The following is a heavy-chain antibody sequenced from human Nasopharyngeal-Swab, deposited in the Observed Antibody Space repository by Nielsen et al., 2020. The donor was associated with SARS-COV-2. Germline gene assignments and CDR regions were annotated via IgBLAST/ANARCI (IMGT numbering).Heavy chain of an antibody. CDR3: AKDLRGPYFF. CDR2: ISGSGDISGSGGST. CDR1: AFTFGNYY. D-gene: IGHD2/OR15-2a*01. Sequence: GGSLRLSCAASAFTFGNYYMTWIRQAPGKGLEWVSAISGSGDISGSGGSTYYADSVKGRFTISRDNSKNTLSLQMNSLRADDTAVYYCAKDLRGPYFFWGQGTLVTVSS. J-gene: IGHJ4*02. V-gene: IGHV3-23*01.